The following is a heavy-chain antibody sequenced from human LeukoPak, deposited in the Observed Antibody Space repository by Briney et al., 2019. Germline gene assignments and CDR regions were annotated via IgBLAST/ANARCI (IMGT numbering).Heavy chain of an antibody. J-gene: IGHJ5*02. CDR3: ARDRLDYYDSSGYYPYNWFDP. Sequence: SETLSLTCTVSGGSVSSGSYYWSWIRQPPGKGLEWIGYIYYSGSTNYNPSLKSRVTISVDTSKNQFSLKLSSVTAADTAVYYCARDRLDYYDSSGYYPYNWFDPWGQGTQVTVSS. D-gene: IGHD3-22*01. CDR1: GGSVSSGSYY. CDR2: IYYSGST. V-gene: IGHV4-61*01.